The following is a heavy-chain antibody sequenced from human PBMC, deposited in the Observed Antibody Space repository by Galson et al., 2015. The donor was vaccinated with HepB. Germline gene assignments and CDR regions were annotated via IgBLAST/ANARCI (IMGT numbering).Heavy chain of an antibody. D-gene: IGHD3-10*01. J-gene: IGHJ4*02. V-gene: IGHV3-48*02. CDR3: ASTLTYGSGSYHDY. CDR2: ISSSSSTI. Sequence: SLRLSCAASGFTFSSYSMNWVRQAPGKGLEWVSYISSSSSTIYYADSVKGRFTISRDNAKNSLYLQMNSLRDEDTAVYYCASTLTYGSGSYHDYWGQGTLVTVSS. CDR1: GFTFSSYS.